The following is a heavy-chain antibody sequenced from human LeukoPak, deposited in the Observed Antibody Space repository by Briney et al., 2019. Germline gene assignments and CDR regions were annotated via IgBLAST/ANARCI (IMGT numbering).Heavy chain of an antibody. D-gene: IGHD6-13*01. V-gene: IGHV1-2*02. CDR2: INPNSGGT. CDR1: GYTFTGYY. CDR3: ARDSIAAAGAFGY. Sequence: ASVKVSCKASGYTFTGYYMHWVRQAPGQGLEWMGWINPNSGGTNYAQKFQGRVTMTRDTSISTAYMELSRLRSDDTAVYYCARDSIAAAGAFGYWGQGTLVTVSS. J-gene: IGHJ4*02.